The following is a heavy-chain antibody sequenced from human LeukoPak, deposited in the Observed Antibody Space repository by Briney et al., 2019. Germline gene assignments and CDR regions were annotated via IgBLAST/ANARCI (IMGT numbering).Heavy chain of an antibody. J-gene: IGHJ6*02. V-gene: IGHV1-2*02. CDR2: INPNNGGT. CDR1: LYTFTDYY. Sequence: ASVKVSCKASLYTFTDYYMHWVRQAPGQGLEWMGWINPNNGGTTYAQNFQGRVTMTRDTSISTAYMELSRLRYDDSAIYYCTRDHCSFANCYEDYYYVMDVWGQGTTVTVSS. D-gene: IGHD2-2*01. CDR3: TRDHCSFANCYEDYYYVMDV.